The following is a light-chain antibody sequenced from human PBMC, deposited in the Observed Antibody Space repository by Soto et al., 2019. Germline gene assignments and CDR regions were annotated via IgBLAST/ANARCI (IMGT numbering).Light chain of an antibody. J-gene: IGKJ2*01. CDR2: DAS. V-gene: IGKV3-11*01. CDR3: QQGHNWPLT. CDR1: QSVDNC. Sequence: EIVLTQSPATLSLSPGERATLSCRASQSVDNCLAWYQQKPGQAPRLLIYDASDRAPGIPARFSGSGSGTDFTLTISNLDPEDFAVYYCQQGHNWPLTFGQGTRLEI.